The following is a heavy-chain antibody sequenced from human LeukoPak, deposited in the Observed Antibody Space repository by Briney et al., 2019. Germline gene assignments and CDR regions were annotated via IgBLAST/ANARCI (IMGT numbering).Heavy chain of an antibody. CDR2: INPNSGGT. CDR1: GYTFTGYY. V-gene: IGHV1-2*02. D-gene: IGHD6-19*01. Sequence: ASVKVSCKASGYTFTGYYMHWVRQAPGQGLEWMGWINPNSGGTNYAQKCQGRVTMTRDTSISTAYMELSRLRSDHTAVYYCARVREPIAVAGTDGMDVWGQGATVTVSS. CDR3: ARVREPIAVAGTDGMDV. J-gene: IGHJ6*02.